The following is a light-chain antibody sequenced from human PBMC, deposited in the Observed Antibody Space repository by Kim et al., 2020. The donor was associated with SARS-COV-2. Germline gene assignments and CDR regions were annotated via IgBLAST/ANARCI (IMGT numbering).Light chain of an antibody. CDR1: SSNIGAGYD. Sequence: RVTISCTETSSNIGAGYDVHWYRQLPGTAPQLVIYGNNKRPSGVPGQFSGSKSGTSASLAITGLQAEDEAEYFCHSYDNILSGPVFGGGTKVTVL. V-gene: IGLV1-40*01. CDR3: HSYDNILSGPV. CDR2: GNN. J-gene: IGLJ3*02.